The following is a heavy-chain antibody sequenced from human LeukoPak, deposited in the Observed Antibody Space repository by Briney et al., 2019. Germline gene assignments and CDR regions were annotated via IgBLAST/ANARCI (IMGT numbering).Heavy chain of an antibody. Sequence: ASVKVSCKASGYTFTNHAINWVRQAPGQGLEWMGWINTNTEMSTYAQGFTGRFVFSLDTSVSTAFLQISSLKSEDTAVYYCTRDPETRVPTSIDYWGQGTLVTVSS. CDR1: GYTFTNHA. CDR2: INTNTEMS. CDR3: TRDPETRVPTSIDY. V-gene: IGHV7-4-1*02. D-gene: IGHD5-12*01. J-gene: IGHJ4*02.